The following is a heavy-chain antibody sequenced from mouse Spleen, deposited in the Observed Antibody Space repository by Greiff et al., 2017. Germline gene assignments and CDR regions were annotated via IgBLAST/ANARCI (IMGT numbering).Heavy chain of an antibody. D-gene: IGHD1-2*01. Sequence: EVQVVESEGGLVQPGSSMKLSCTASGFTFSDYYMAWVRQVPEKGLEWVANINYDGSSTYYLDSLKSRFIISRDNAKNILYLQMSSLKSEDTATYYCAREENGSFDYWGQGTTLTVSS. CDR3: AREENGSFDY. J-gene: IGHJ2*01. V-gene: IGHV5-16*01. CDR2: INYDGSST. CDR1: GFTFSDYY.